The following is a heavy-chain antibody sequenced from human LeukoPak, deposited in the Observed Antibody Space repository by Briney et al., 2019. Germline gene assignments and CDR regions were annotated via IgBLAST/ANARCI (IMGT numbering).Heavy chain of an antibody. J-gene: IGHJ4*02. V-gene: IGHV1-2*06. Sequence: ASVKVSCKASGYTFTGYYMHWVRQAPGQELEWMGRINPNSGGTNYAQKFHGRVTMTRDTSISTAYMELRRLRSDDTAVYYCARRHFRSGWYTGDYWGQGTLVTVSS. CDR3: ARRHFRSGWYTGDY. D-gene: IGHD6-19*01. CDR2: INPNSGGT. CDR1: GYTFTGYY.